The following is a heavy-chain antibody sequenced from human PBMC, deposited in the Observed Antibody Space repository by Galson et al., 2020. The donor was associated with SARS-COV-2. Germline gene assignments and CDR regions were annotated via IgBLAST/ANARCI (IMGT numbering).Heavy chain of an antibody. CDR2: IDWNGDK. Sequence: SGPTLVKPTQTLTLTCSFSGFSLSTSGMYVSWIRQPPGKALEWLARIDWNGDKHYNTSLKTRLTISKDTSKNQVVLTMTNMDPVDTATYYGARTWITGAPRRTFDYWCQGTLVTVSS. D-gene: IGHD1-1*01. CDR1: GFSLSTSGMY. V-gene: IGHV2-70*11. CDR3: ARTWITGAPRRTFDY. J-gene: IGHJ4*02.